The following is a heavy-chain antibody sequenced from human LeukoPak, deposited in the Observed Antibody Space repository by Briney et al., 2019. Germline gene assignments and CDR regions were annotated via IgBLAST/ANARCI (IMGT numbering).Heavy chain of an antibody. CDR3: AKDRVRTSTGATDY. CDR1: GFTFSSCA. CDR2: ISGSGGST. Sequence: GGSLRLSCAASGFTFSSCAMSWVRQAPGKGLEWVSAISGSGGSTYYADSVKGRFTISRDNSKNTLYLQMNSLRAEDTAVYYCAKDRVRTSTGATDYWGQGTLVTVSS. J-gene: IGHJ4*02. V-gene: IGHV3-23*01. D-gene: IGHD1-26*01.